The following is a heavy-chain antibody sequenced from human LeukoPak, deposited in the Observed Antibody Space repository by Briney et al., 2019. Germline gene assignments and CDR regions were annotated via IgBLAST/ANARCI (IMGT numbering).Heavy chain of an antibody. CDR2: ISGNGDST. D-gene: IGHD2-8*01. CDR1: GFTFSTCA. J-gene: IGHJ5*02. CDR3: AREVYAGNWFDP. V-gene: IGHV3-64*01. Sequence: GGPLRLSCAASGFTFSTCAMHWVRQAPGQGLEYVAAISGNGDSTYYANSVKGRFTISRDNSKNTLYLQMGSLRPEDMAVYYCAREVYAGNWFDPWGQGTLVTVSS.